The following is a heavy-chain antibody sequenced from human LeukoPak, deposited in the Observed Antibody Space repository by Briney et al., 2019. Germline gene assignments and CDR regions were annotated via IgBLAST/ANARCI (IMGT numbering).Heavy chain of an antibody. CDR3: AILRTASSFDF. Sequence: SQTLSLTCAIPGDSVSSNSVTWNWIRQSPSRGLEWLGRTYYRSTWYNDYAVSVRGRITVNPDTSKNQFSLQLNSVTPEDTAIYYCAILRTASSFDFWGQGTLVTVSS. CDR1: GDSVSSNSVT. CDR2: TYYRSTWYN. D-gene: IGHD1-1*01. V-gene: IGHV6-1*01. J-gene: IGHJ4*02.